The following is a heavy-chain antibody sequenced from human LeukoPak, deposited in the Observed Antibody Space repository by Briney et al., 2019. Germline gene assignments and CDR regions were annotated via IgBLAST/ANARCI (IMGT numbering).Heavy chain of an antibody. D-gene: IGHD5-24*01. CDR3: ARDQMATKFGLDY. CDR2: IWYDGSNK. V-gene: IGHV3-33*01. J-gene: IGHJ4*02. CDR1: GFTFSSYG. Sequence: PGGSLRLSCAASGFTFSSYGMHWVREAPGKGLEWVAVIWYDGSNKYYADSVKGRFTISRDNSKNTLYLQMNSLRAEDTAVYYCARDQMATKFGLDYWGQGTLVTVSS.